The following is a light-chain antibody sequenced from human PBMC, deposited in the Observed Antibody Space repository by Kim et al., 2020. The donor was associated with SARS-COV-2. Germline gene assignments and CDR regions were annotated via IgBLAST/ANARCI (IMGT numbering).Light chain of an antibody. CDR3: CSYAGSYTLL. CDR2: DVS. Sequence: QSALTQPRSLSGSPGQSITISCTGTSSDVGGYNYVSWYQQHPGKAPKLMVYDVSKWPSGVPDRFSGSKSGNTASLTISGLQAEDEADYYCCSYAGSYTLLFGGGTQLTVL. V-gene: IGLV2-11*01. J-gene: IGLJ2*01. CDR1: SSDVGGYNY.